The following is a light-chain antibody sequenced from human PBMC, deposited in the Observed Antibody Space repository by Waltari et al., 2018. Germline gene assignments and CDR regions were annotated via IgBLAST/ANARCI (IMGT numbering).Light chain of an antibody. CDR2: GAS. J-gene: IGKJ2*01. Sequence: DIQMTQSPSTLSASVGDRVTITCRASQSISSWLAWYQQKPGKAPKLLIYGASSLESGVRSRFSGSGSGTEFTLTISSLQPDDFATYYCQQYNSYSLYTFGQGTKLEIK. CDR3: QQYNSYSLYT. CDR1: QSISSW. V-gene: IGKV1-5*01.